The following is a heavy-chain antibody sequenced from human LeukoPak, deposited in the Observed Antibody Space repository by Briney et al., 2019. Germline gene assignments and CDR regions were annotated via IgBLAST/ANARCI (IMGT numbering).Heavy chain of an antibody. V-gene: IGHV1-2*02. J-gene: IGHJ5*02. D-gene: IGHD3-10*01. CDR2: INLNSGGT. CDR3: ARVVVPIGELFGWFDP. Sequence: GASVKVSCKASGYTFTGYYMHWVRQAPGQGLEWMGWINLNSGGTNYAQKFQGRVTMTRDTSISTAYMELSRLRSDDTAVYYCARVVVPIGELFGWFDPWGQGTLVTVSS. CDR1: GYTFTGYY.